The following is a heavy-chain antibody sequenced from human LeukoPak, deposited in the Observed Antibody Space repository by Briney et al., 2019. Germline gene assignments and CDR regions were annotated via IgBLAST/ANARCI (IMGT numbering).Heavy chain of an antibody. V-gene: IGHV3-33*01. D-gene: IGHD3-10*01. CDR3: GREKGKKRLPLNS. Sequence: PGGSLRLSCAASGFTFSSYGMHWVSQAPGKGLEWVAVIWYDGSNKYYADSVKGRFTISRDNSKNTLYLQINSLRAEDTAVYYCGREKGKKRLPLNSGGRGPLVPVSS. CDR2: IWYDGSNK. J-gene: IGHJ5*01. CDR1: GFTFSSYG.